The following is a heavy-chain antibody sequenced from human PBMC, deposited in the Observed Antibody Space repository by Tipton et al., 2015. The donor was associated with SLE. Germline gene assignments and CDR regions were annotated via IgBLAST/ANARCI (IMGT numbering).Heavy chain of an antibody. CDR3: GARGAFDI. D-gene: IGHD3-16*01. Sequence: TLSLTCTVSGGSISSGGYYWSWIRQHPGKGLEWSGYNYYSGSTYYTPSLRSRVSISVDTSKNQFSLSLSSVTAADTAVYYCGARGAFDIWGQGTMVTVSS. CDR2: NYYSGST. J-gene: IGHJ3*02. CDR1: GGSISSGGYY. V-gene: IGHV4-31*03.